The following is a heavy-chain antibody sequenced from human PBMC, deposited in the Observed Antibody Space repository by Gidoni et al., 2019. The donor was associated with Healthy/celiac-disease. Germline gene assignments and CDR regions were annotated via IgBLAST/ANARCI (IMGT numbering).Heavy chain of an antibody. CDR2: TSGST. V-gene: IGHV4-4*07. J-gene: IGHJ3*02. D-gene: IGHD3-22*01. Sequence: TSGSTNYNPSLKSRVTMAVDTSKNQFSLKLSSVTAADTAVYYCARDLGDYYDSSGYYLPHHVAFDIWGQGTMVTVSS. CDR3: ARDLGDYYDSSGYYLPHHVAFDI.